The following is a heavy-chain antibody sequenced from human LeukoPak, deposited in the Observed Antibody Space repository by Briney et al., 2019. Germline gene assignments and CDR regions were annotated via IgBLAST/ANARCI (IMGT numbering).Heavy chain of an antibody. V-gene: IGHV1-2*02. Sequence: ASVKVSCKASGYTFTRYYMHWVRQAPAQGLERMGWINPNSGGTSYAQKFQGRVTMTRDTSISTAYMELSRLRSDDTAVYYCARGIRAYDLDYWGQGTLVTVSS. CDR1: GYTFTRYY. D-gene: IGHD3-22*01. CDR3: ARGIRAYDLDY. CDR2: INPNSGGT. J-gene: IGHJ4*02.